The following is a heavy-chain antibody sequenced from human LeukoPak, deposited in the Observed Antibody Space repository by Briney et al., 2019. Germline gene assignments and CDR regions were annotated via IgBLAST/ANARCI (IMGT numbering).Heavy chain of an antibody. V-gene: IGHV3-21*01. CDR2: IHSTSNYI. CDR1: GFTFNTYN. D-gene: IGHD6-13*01. CDR3: ARLSPQQLVPDY. Sequence: GGSLRLSCAASGFTFNTYNMNWVRQAPGKGLEWVSSIHSTSNYIYYADSVKGRFTISRDNAKNSLYLQMNSLRAEDTAVYYCARLSPQQLVPDYWGQGTLVTVSS. J-gene: IGHJ4*02.